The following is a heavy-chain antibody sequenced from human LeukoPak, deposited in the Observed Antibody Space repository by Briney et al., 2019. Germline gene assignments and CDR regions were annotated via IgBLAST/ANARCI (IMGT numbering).Heavy chain of an antibody. Sequence: SVRVSCKASGGTFSSYAISWVRQAPGHGVEWMGRIIPILGIANYAQKFQGRVTITADKSTSTAYMELSSLRSEDTAVYYCARDMIAAAGTSLDGYWGQGTLVTVSS. CDR2: IIPILGIA. J-gene: IGHJ4*02. D-gene: IGHD6-13*01. V-gene: IGHV1-69*04. CDR1: GGTFSSYA. CDR3: ARDMIAAAGTSLDGY.